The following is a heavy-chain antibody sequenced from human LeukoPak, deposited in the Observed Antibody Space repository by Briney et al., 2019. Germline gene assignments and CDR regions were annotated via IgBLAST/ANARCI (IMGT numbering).Heavy chain of an antibody. D-gene: IGHD4-23*01. J-gene: IGHJ6*03. CDR3: ARDGGYGGNSYYYFMDV. CDR1: GYTFTDYY. CDR2: INPNSGGT. V-gene: IGHV1-2*02. Sequence: ASVKVSCKASGYTFTDYYMHWVRQAPGQGLEWMGWINPNSGGTNYAQNFQGRVTMTRDTSFSTAYMELSRLRSDDTAVYYCARDGGYGGNSYYYFMDVWGKGTTVTISS.